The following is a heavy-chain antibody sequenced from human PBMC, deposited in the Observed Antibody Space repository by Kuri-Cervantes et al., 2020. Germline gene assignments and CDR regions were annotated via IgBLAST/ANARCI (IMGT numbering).Heavy chain of an antibody. CDR1: GFTFSSYW. J-gene: IGHJ4*02. CDR2: INSDGSST. CDR3: TTGGYDYIWRSYRHVDY. D-gene: IGHD3-16*02. Sequence: GGSLRLSCAASGFTFSSYWMHWVRQAPGKGLVWVSRINSDGSSTSYADSVKGRFTISRDNSKNTLYLQMNSLKTEDTAVYYCTTGGYDYIWRSYRHVDYWGQGTLVTVSS. V-gene: IGHV3-74*01.